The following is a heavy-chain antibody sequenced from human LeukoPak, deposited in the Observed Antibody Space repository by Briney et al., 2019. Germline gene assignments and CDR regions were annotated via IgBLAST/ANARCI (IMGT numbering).Heavy chain of an antibody. Sequence: SETLSLTCAVSGCSISSDGYSWIWMRQPPGKGLEGLGYIYHSGSTYYNPSLKSRVAISVDRSKNQFSLKLSSVTAADTAVYSCARVRTINWFDPWGQGTLVTVSS. D-gene: IGHD4/OR15-4a*01. CDR3: ARVRTINWFDP. CDR1: GCSISSDGYS. CDR2: IYHSGST. J-gene: IGHJ5*02. V-gene: IGHV4-30-2*01.